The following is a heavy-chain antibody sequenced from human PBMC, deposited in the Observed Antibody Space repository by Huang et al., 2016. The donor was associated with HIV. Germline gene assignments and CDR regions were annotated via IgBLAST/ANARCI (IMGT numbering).Heavy chain of an antibody. D-gene: IGHD2-15*01. Sequence: QITLKESGPTLVKPTQTLTLACTFSGFSLNTSGVGVAWIRQPPGKALEWLELIYWDDDKRYRPSLKSRLTISKDPSNNQVVLTMTNMDPVDTASYFCAHIGDIFAAYSPEYFDYWGQGALVTVSS. J-gene: IGHJ4*02. CDR2: IYWDDDK. V-gene: IGHV2-5*02. CDR1: GFSLNTSGVG. CDR3: AHIGDIFAAYSPEYFDY.